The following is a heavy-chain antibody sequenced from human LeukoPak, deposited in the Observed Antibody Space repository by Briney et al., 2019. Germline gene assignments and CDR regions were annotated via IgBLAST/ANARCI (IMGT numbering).Heavy chain of an antibody. V-gene: IGHV1-18*01. CDR3: ARAGAILTAHFDT. CDR2: ISGSNGNT. D-gene: IGHD2-21*02. CDR1: GYSFTTYG. J-gene: IGHJ4*02. Sequence: ASVKVSCKTSGYSFTTYGVSWVRQAPGQGLQWMGWISGSNGNTNYLQSLQGRLTLTTDISTSTAYMELRSLRSDDTAIYYCARAGAILTAHFDTWGQGALVIVSS.